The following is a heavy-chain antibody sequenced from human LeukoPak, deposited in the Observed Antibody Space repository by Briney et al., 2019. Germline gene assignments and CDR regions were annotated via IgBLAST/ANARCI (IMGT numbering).Heavy chain of an antibody. CDR3: ARGLGYYDSSVYVQYHFDY. CDR2: IYHSGTT. Sequence: SETLSLKCAVSGYSISSGHYWGWIRQPPGKGLEWIGSIYHSGTTYYNPSLKSRVTISVDTSKNQFSLKLSSVTAADTAVYYCARGLGYYDSSVYVQYHFDYWGQGTLVTVSS. D-gene: IGHD3-22*01. J-gene: IGHJ4*02. CDR1: GYSISSGHY. V-gene: IGHV4-38-2*01.